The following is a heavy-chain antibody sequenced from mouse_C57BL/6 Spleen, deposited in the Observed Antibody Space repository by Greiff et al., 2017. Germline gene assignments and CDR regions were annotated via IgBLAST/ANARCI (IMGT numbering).Heavy chain of an antibody. CDR1: GYTFTDHT. Sequence: VQLQQSDAELVKPGASVKISCKVSGYTFTDHTIHWMKQRPEQGLDWIGYIYPRDGSTKYNEKFKGKATLTADQSSSTAYMQLNSLTSEDAAVDFCARQVLRDWYCDVWGTGTTVTVAS. V-gene: IGHV1-78*01. CDR2: IYPRDGST. D-gene: IGHD1-1*01. J-gene: IGHJ1*03. CDR3: ARQVLRDWYCDV.